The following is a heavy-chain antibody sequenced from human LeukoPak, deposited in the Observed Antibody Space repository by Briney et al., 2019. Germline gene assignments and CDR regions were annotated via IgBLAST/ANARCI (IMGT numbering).Heavy chain of an antibody. V-gene: IGHV3-30*02. Sequence: GRSLRLSCAASGFTFSSYGMHWVRQAPGKGLEWVAFIRYDGSNKYYADSVKGRFTISRDNSKNTLYLQMNSLRAEDTAVYYCAKDLPYYYGSGSYSSPYYFDYWGQGTLVTVSS. CDR1: GFTFSSYG. J-gene: IGHJ4*02. D-gene: IGHD3-10*01. CDR3: AKDLPYYYGSGSYSSPYYFDY. CDR2: IRYDGSNK.